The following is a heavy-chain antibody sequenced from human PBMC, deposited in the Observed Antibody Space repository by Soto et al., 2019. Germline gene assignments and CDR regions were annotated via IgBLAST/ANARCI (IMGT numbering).Heavy chain of an antibody. D-gene: IGHD2-2*02. CDR3: TTENEYCISTSCYKVDH. CDR2: ISGSGGST. V-gene: IGHV3-23*01. J-gene: IGHJ4*02. CDR1: GFTFSSYA. Sequence: GGSLTLSSAASGFTFSSYAMSWVRQATGKGLEWVSAISGSGGSTYYADSVKGRFTISRDNSKNTLYLQMNSLKTEDTAVYYCTTENEYCISTSCYKVDHWSQGTLVTVSS.